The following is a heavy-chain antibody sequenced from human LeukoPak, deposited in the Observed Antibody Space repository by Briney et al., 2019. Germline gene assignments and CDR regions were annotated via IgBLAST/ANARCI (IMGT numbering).Heavy chain of an antibody. D-gene: IGHD2-15*01. V-gene: IGHV3-48*03. CDR1: GFTFSSYE. CDR3: ARDGEVVGGFGH. Sequence: GSLRLSCAASGFTFSSYEMNWVRQAPGKGLEWVSYISSSGSTIYYADSVKGRFTISRDNAKNSLYLQMNSLRAEDTAVYYCARDGEVVGGFGHWGQGTLVTVSS. CDR2: ISSSGSTI. J-gene: IGHJ4*02.